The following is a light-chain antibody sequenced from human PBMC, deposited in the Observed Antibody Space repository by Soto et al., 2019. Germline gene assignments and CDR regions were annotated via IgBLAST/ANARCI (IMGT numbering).Light chain of an antibody. CDR3: QHYNNWPL. CDR2: DAS. V-gene: IGKV3-15*01. J-gene: IGKJ3*01. Sequence: EIVMTQSPATLSASPGERATIPCRASQSVGSNVAWYQQKPGQAPRLLIYDASTRATGIPARFIGSGSGTEFTLTISSLQSEDFAVYYCQHYNNWPLFGPGTKVDIK. CDR1: QSVGSN.